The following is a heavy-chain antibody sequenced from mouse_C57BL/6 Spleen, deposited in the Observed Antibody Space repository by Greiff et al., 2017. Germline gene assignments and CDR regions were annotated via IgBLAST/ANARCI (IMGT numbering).Heavy chain of an antibody. CDR1: GYTFTSYW. Sequence: QVQLQQPGAELVMPGASVKLSCKASGYTFTSYWMHWVKQRPGQGLEWIGEIDPSDSYTNYNQKFKGKSTLTVDKSSSTAYMQLSSLTSEDSAVYYCARSDYGYDWFAYWGQGTLVTV. D-gene: IGHD2-2*01. CDR3: ARSDYGYDWFAY. J-gene: IGHJ3*01. V-gene: IGHV1-69*01. CDR2: IDPSDSYT.